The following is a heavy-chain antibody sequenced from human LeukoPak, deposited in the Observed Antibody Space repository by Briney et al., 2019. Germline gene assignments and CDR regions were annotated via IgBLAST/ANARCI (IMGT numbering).Heavy chain of an antibody. CDR3: ARVSGRGYLSYYFDY. Sequence: LQTLSLTCTVSGGSISSGGYYWSWIRQLPGKGLEWIGYIYYSGSTYYDPSLKSRVTISVDTSKKQFSLKLSSVTAADTAVYYCARVSGRGYLSYYFDYWGQGTLVTVSS. CDR1: GGSISSGGYY. J-gene: IGHJ4*02. CDR2: IYYSGST. D-gene: IGHD2/OR15-2a*01. V-gene: IGHV4-31*03.